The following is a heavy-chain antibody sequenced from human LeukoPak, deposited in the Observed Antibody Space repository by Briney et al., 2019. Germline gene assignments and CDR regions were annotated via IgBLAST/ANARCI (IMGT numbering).Heavy chain of an antibody. CDR2: INHSGST. CDR3: ARGPPVESPDYFYYYMDV. CDR1: GGSFSGYY. Sequence: SETLSLTCAVYGGSFSGYYWSWIRQPPGKGLEWIGEINHSGSTNYNPSLKSRVTISVDTSKNQFSLKLSSVTAADTAVYYCARGPPVESPDYFYYYMDVWGKGTTVTVSS. J-gene: IGHJ6*03. V-gene: IGHV4-34*01. D-gene: IGHD3-3*01.